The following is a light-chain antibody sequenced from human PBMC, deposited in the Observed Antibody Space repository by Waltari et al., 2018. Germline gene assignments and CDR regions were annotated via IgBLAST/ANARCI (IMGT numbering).Light chain of an antibody. Sequence: QSALTQAASVSGSPGQSITISCTGTSRYVGSYNIFSWYQQHPGKAPKPIISEVTKRPSGVSNRFSGSKSGNTASLTISGLQAEDEADYFCSSYGSINTWLFGGGTKLTVL. CDR3: SSYGSINTWL. CDR2: EVT. CDR1: SRYVGSYNI. J-gene: IGLJ3*02. V-gene: IGLV2-23*02.